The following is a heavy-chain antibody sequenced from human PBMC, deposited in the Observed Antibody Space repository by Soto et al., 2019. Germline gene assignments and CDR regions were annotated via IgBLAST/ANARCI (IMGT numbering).Heavy chain of an antibody. V-gene: IGHV4-4*02. CDR2: IYHSGST. J-gene: IGHJ6*02. Sequence: SETLSLTCAVSGGSISSSNWWSWVRQPPGKGLEWIGEIYHSGSTNYNPSLKSRVTISVDKSKNQFSLKLSSVTAADTAVYYCASIGRSMVQGVMGSYYYYGMDVWGQGTTVTVSS. CDR1: GGSISSSNW. CDR3: ASIGRSMVQGVMGSYYYYGMDV. D-gene: IGHD3-10*01.